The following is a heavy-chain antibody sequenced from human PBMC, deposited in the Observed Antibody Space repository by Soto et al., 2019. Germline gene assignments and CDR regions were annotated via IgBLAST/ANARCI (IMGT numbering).Heavy chain of an antibody. Sequence: ASVKVSCKASGYTFTSYGISWVRQAPGQGLEWMGWISAYNGNTNYAQKLQGRVTMTTDTSTSTAYMELRSLRSDDTAVYYCARRGDLVAVPATIHGPFEGYWGQGTRVTVAS. V-gene: IGHV1-18*01. D-gene: IGHD2-2*02. CDR3: ARRGDLVAVPATIHGPFEGY. CDR2: ISAYNGNT. CDR1: GYTFTSYG. J-gene: IGHJ4*02.